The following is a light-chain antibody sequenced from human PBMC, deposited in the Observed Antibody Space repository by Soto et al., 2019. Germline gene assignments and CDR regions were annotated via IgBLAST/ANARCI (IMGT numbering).Light chain of an antibody. CDR2: GAS. J-gene: IGKJ4*01. CDR3: QHYGSSP. CDR1: QSVSSSY. V-gene: IGKV3-20*01. Sequence: EIVLTQSPVTLSLSPGERATLSCRASQSVSSSYLAWYQQKPGQAPRLLIYGASSRATGIPDRFSGSGSGTDFTLTISRLEPEDFAVYYCQHYGSSPFGGGTKVEIK.